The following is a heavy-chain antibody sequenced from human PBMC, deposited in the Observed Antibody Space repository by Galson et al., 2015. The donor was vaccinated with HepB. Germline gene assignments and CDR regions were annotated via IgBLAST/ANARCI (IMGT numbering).Heavy chain of an antibody. Sequence: SVKVSCKASGYTFTSYYMHWVRQAPGQGLEWMGIINPSGGSTSYAQKFQGRVTMTRDTSTSTVYMELSSLRSEDTAVYYCASLYYDFWSGYYTWGQGTLVTVSS. CDR1: GYTFTSYY. D-gene: IGHD3-3*01. J-gene: IGHJ4*02. CDR2: INPSGGST. V-gene: IGHV1-46*01. CDR3: ASLYYDFWSGYYT.